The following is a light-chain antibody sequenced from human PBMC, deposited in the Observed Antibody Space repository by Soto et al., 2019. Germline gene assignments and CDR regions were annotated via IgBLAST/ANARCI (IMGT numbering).Light chain of an antibody. J-gene: IGKJ1*01. CDR2: GAS. CDR3: QQYGNSPQT. CDR1: QSVSIK. Sequence: EIVMTQSPATLSVSPGERATLSCRASQSVSIKLAWYQQKPGQAPRVLIYGASSRATGIPNRFSGSGAGTDFTLTISRLEPEDFAVYYCQQYGNSPQTFGQGTKVDIK. V-gene: IGKV3-20*01.